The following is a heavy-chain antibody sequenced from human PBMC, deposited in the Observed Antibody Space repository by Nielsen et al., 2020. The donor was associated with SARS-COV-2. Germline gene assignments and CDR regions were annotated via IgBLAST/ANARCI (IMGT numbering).Heavy chain of an antibody. CDR3: AKDLGMVLWFGESSYYYGMDV. V-gene: IGHV3-23*03. Sequence: GESLKISCAASGFTFSSYAMSWVRQAPGKGLEWVSVIYSGGSSTYYADSVKGRFTISRDNSKNTLYLQMNSLRAEDTAVYYCAKDLGMVLWFGESSYYYGMDVWGQGTTVTVSS. CDR1: GFTFSSYA. CDR2: IYSGGSST. J-gene: IGHJ6*02. D-gene: IGHD3-10*01.